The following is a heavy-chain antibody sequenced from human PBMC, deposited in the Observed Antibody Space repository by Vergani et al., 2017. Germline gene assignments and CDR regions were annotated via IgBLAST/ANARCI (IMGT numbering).Heavy chain of an antibody. CDR3: ARHSXVEWLVKLGWIDP. J-gene: IGHJ5*02. D-gene: IGHD6-19*01. Sequence: QLQLQESGPGLVKPSATLSLTCSVSGASIRSCNYYWGWIRQPPGKGLEWIASFYYSGSTYYNPSLKSRVTISVDTSKNQFSLKLSSVTAADTAVYFCARHSXVEWLVKLGWIDPWGQGILVTVSS. V-gene: IGHV4-39*01. CDR1: GASIRSCNYY. CDR2: FYYSGST.